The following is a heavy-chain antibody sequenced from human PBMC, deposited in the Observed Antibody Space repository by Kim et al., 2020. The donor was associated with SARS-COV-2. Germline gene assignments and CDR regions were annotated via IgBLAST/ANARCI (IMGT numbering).Heavy chain of an antibody. V-gene: IGHV6-1*01. CDR3: AREWLVPAAPGFDP. J-gene: IGHJ5*02. D-gene: IGHD2-2*01. Sequence: EVSVKSRITVNPDTSKNQFSLQLNSVTPEDTAVYYCAREWLVPAAPGFDPWGQGTLVTVSS.